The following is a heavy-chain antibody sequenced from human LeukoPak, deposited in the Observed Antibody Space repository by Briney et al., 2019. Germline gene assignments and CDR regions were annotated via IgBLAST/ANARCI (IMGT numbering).Heavy chain of an antibody. CDR1: GYSISSGYY. D-gene: IGHD4-17*01. CDR2: IYHSGST. Sequence: PSETLSLTCTVSGYSISSGYYWGWIRQPPGKGLEWIGSIYHSGSTYYNPSLKSRVTISVDTSKNQFSLKLSSVTAADTAVYYCARQRATVTTWGYYYYYYMDVWGKGTTVTISS. CDR3: ARQRATVTTWGYYYYYYMDV. J-gene: IGHJ6*03. V-gene: IGHV4-38-2*02.